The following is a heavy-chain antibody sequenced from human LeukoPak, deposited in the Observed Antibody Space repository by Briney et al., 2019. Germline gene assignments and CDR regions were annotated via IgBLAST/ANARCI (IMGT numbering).Heavy chain of an antibody. J-gene: IGHJ5*02. V-gene: IGHV4-34*01. D-gene: IGHD2-2*01. Sequence: SETLSLTCAVYGGSFSGYYWSWIRQPPGKGLEWIGEINHSGSTNYNPSLKSRVTISVDTSKNQFSLKLSSVTAADTAVYYCAREGKDIVVVPAATESSGWFDPWGQGTLVTVSS. CDR1: GGSFSGYY. CDR2: INHSGST. CDR3: AREGKDIVVVPAATESSGWFDP.